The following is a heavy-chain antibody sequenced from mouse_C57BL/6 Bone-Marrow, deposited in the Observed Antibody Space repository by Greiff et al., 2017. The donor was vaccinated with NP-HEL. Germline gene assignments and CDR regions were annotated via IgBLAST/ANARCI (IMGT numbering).Heavy chain of an antibody. J-gene: IGHJ2*01. V-gene: IGHV1-55*01. D-gene: IGHD1-1*01. CDR2: IYPGSGST. CDR3: ARYYYGSSVDYFDY. Sequence: QVQLQQPGAELVKPGASVKMSCKASGYTFTSYWITWVKQRPGQGLEWIGDIYPGSGSTNYNEKFKSKATLTVDTSSSTAYMQLSSLTSEDSAVYYGARYYYGSSVDYFDYWGQGTTLTVSS. CDR1: GYTFTSYW.